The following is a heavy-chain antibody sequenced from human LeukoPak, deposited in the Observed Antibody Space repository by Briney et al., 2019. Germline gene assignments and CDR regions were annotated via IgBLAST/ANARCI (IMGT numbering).Heavy chain of an antibody. V-gene: IGHV3-21*01. D-gene: IGHD6-13*01. J-gene: IGHJ6*03. Sequence: GGSLRLSCAASGFTFSSYSMNWVRQAPGKGLAWVSSISSSSSYIYYADSVKGRFTISRDNAKNSLYLQMNSLRAEDTAVYYCARDLRGIRSSWSSDYYYYYMDVWGKGTTVTISS. CDR3: ARDLRGIRSSWSSDYYYYYMDV. CDR1: GFTFSSYS. CDR2: ISSSSSYI.